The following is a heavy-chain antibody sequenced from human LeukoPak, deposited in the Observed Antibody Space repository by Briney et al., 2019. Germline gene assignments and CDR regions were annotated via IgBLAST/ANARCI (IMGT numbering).Heavy chain of an antibody. V-gene: IGHV3-30*18. J-gene: IGHJ6*02. CDR2: ISYDGSNK. D-gene: IGHD6-19*01. CDR1: GFTFSSYG. Sequence: GGSLRLSCAASGFTFSSYGVHWVRQAPGKGLEWVAVISYDGSNKYYADSVKGRFTISRDNSKNTLYLQMNSLRAEDTAVYYCAKVGSSGKGCMDVWGQGTTVTVSS. CDR3: AKVGSSGKGCMDV.